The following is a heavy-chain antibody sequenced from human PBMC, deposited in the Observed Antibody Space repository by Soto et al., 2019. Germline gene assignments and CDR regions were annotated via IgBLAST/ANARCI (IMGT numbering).Heavy chain of an antibody. J-gene: IGHJ6*03. Sequence: ASVKVSCKASGYTFTSSYINWVRRATGQGLEWMGWMNPNSGNTGYAQKFQGRVTMTRNTSISTAYMELSSLRSEDTAVYYCARVNLDYDIWSGYSYDYYMDVWGRGTTVTVSS. D-gene: IGHD3-3*01. V-gene: IGHV1-8*01. CDR2: MNPNSGNT. CDR1: GYTFTSSY. CDR3: ARVNLDYDIWSGYSYDYYMDV.